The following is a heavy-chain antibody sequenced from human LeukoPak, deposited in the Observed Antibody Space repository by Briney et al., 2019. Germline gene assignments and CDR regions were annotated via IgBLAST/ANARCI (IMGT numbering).Heavy chain of an antibody. D-gene: IGHD1-26*01. CDR3: ARDGRFAAYEPDY. J-gene: IGHJ4*02. V-gene: IGHV1-2*02. CDR1: GYTFTGYY. Sequence: ASVKVSCKASGYTFTGYYMHWVRQAPGQGLEWMGWINPNSGGTNYAQKFQGRVAMTRDTSISTAYMELSRLRYDDTAVYYCARDGRFAAYEPDYWGQGTLVTVSS. CDR2: INPNSGGT.